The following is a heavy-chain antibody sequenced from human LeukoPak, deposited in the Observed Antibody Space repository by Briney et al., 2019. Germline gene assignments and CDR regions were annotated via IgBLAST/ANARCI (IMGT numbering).Heavy chain of an antibody. D-gene: IGHD3-9*01. CDR1: GGSIASGNYY. CDR3: ARGHYDIFTGYYTYYFDY. V-gene: IGHV4-61*02. CDR2: SHASRGT. Sequence: PSETLSLTCTVSGGSIASGNYYWNWIRQSAGKGLEWIGRSHASRGTNYSPSLRSRVTISVDASQSQFSLKLTAVTAADTAVYYCARGHYDIFTGYYTYYFDYWGHGTLVTVSS. J-gene: IGHJ4*01.